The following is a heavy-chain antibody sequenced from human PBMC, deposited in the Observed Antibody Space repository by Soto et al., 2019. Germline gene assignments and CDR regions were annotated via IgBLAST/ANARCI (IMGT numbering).Heavy chain of an antibody. V-gene: IGHV3-33*01. Sequence: TGGSLRLSCAASGFTFSSYGMHWVRQAPGKGLEWVAVIWYDGSNKYYADSVKGRFTISRDNSKNTLYLQMNSPRAEDTAVYYCARDKSGAARNFDYWGQGTLVTVSS. CDR1: GFTFSSYG. D-gene: IGHD6-6*01. CDR2: IWYDGSNK. J-gene: IGHJ4*02. CDR3: ARDKSGAARNFDY.